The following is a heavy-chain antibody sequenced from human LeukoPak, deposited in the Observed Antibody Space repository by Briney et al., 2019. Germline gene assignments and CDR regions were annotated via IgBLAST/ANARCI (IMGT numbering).Heavy chain of an antibody. V-gene: IGHV1-46*01. CDR1: GYTFTSYY. J-gene: IGHJ6*02. CDR2: INPSGGTT. D-gene: IGHD2-15*01. CDR3: ARVIGYCSGGGCVGMDV. Sequence: ASVTVSCKASGYTFTSYYMHWVRQAPGQGLEWMGIINPSGGTTTYAHNFQGRLTMTRDTSTSTVHMELSSLRSEDTAVYFCARVIGYCSGGGCVGMDVWGQGTTVTVSS.